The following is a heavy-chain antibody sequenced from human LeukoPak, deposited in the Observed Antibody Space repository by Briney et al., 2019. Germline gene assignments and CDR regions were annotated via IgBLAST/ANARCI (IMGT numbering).Heavy chain of an antibody. D-gene: IGHD3-3*01. V-gene: IGHV3-66*02. J-gene: IGHJ3*02. CDR2: IYSGGST. CDR1: GFTVSSNY. Sequence: PGGSLRLSCAASGFTVSSNYMSWVRQAPGKGLEWVSVIYSGGSTYYADSVKGRFTISRDNSKNTLYLQINSLRAEDTAVYYCARQDVLRFFEWSPDAFDIWGQGTMVTVSS. CDR3: ARQDVLRFFEWSPDAFDI.